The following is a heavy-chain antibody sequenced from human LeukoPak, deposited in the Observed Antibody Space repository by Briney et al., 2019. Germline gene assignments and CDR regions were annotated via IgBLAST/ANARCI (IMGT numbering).Heavy chain of an antibody. CDR1: GFSFRRYW. CDR3: ARDMEFGAVEDY. Sequence: PGGSLRLSCAASGFSFRRYWMSWVRQAPGKGLEWVANIKQDGSEKYYVDSVKGRFTISRDNAKNSLYLQMNSLRAEDTAVYYCARDMEFGAVEDYWGQGTLVTVSS. D-gene: IGHD6-19*01. V-gene: IGHV3-7*01. J-gene: IGHJ4*02. CDR2: IKQDGSEK.